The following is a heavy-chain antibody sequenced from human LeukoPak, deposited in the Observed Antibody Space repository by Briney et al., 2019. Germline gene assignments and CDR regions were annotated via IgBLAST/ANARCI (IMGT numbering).Heavy chain of an antibody. V-gene: IGHV4-59*01. CDR1: DDSISDYY. CDR2: LHNSWTS. J-gene: IGHJ4*02. CDR3: TRGAGWLTDY. D-gene: IGHD6-19*01. Sequence: PSETLSLTCTVSDDSISDYYRGWIRQPPGKGLELIVYLHNSWTSTYNPSLKSRVTISADTSKNQFSLKLNSLTTADTAVYYCTRGAGWLTDYWGEGILVTVSS.